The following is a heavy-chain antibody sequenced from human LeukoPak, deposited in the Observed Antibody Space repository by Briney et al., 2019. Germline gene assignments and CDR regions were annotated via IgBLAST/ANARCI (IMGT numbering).Heavy chain of an antibody. D-gene: IGHD3-10*02. V-gene: IGHV3-7*01. J-gene: IGHJ6*04. Sequence: GGSLRLSCAASGFTFSSYWMTWVRQAPGKGLEWVAYIKQDGSEKYYMDSVKGRFTISRDNAKNSLYLQMNSLRAEDTAVYYCAELGITMIGGVWGKGTTVTISS. CDR1: GFTFSSYW. CDR3: AELGITMIGGV. CDR2: IKQDGSEK.